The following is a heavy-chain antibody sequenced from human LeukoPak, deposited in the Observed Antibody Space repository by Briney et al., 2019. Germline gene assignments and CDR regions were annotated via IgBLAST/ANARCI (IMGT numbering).Heavy chain of an antibody. D-gene: IGHD7-27*01. Sequence: GGSLRLSCAASGFTYSSYAMSWVRQAPGKGLEWVSAISSSGGSTYYADSVKGRFTISRDNSKNTLFLQMNSLRAEDTAVYYCAKGESNWDYYFDFWGQGTLVTVSS. CDR3: AKGESNWDYYFDF. CDR1: GFTYSSYA. CDR2: ISSSGGST. V-gene: IGHV3-23*01. J-gene: IGHJ4*02.